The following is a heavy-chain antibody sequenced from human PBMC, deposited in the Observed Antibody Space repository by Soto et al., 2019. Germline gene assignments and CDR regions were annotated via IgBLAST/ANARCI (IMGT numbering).Heavy chain of an antibody. J-gene: IGHJ6*02. CDR3: ARVRAVAGVYYYYGMDV. V-gene: IGHV1-18*01. CDR2: ISAYNGNT. Sequence: ASVKVSCTASGYTFTSYGISWVRQAPGQGLEWMGWISAYNGNTNYAQKLQGRVTMTTDTSTSTAYMELRSLRSDDTAVYYCARVRAVAGVYYYYGMDVWGQGTPVTVSS. CDR1: GYTFTSYG. D-gene: IGHD6-19*01.